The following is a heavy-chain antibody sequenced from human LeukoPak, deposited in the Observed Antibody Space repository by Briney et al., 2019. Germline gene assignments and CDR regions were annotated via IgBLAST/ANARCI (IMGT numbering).Heavy chain of an antibody. Sequence: GGSLRLSCAASGFTFSSYGMSWVRQAPGKGLEWVSAISGSGGSTYYADSVKGRFTISRDNAKNSLYLQMNSLRAEDTAVYYCASGRFLEWFDAFDIWGQGTMVTVSS. CDR2: ISGSGGST. CDR3: ASGRFLEWFDAFDI. V-gene: IGHV3-23*01. CDR1: GFTFSSYG. J-gene: IGHJ3*02. D-gene: IGHD3-3*01.